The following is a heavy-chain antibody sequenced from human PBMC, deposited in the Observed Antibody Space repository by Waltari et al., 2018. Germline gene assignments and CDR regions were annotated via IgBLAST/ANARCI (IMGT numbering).Heavy chain of an antibody. CDR1: GVSITSNRHY. CDR3: ATYIGASVGTAAFDV. J-gene: IGHJ3*01. V-gene: IGHV4-39*01. Sequence: QLQLQESGPRLVRPSETLSLICRVSGVSITSNRHYWAWIRQSPGQGLEWIGTVSYSGTTYISPSLKSRVSVSRATSKNQVSLILGSVTAADMAVYYCATYIGASVGTAAFDVWGQGTMGTVSS. CDR2: VSYSGTT. D-gene: IGHD5-12*01.